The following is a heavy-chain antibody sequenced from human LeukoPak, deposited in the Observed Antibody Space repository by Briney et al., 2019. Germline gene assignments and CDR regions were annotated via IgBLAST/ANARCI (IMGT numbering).Heavy chain of an antibody. Sequence: GGSLRLSCAASGFTFSNYAMSWARQAPGKGMEWVSGISVSGGSRYYADSVKGRFTISRDNSKNTLYLQMNSLRAEDTAVYYCAKDGQYSTGWYFDYWGQGTLVTVSS. CDR1: GFTFSNYA. CDR3: AKDGQYSTGWYFDY. CDR2: ISVSGGSR. V-gene: IGHV3-23*01. J-gene: IGHJ4*02. D-gene: IGHD6-19*01.